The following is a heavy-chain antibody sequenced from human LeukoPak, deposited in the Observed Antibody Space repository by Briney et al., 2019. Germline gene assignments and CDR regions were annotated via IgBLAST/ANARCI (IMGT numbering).Heavy chain of an antibody. CDR1: GFTFSSYS. D-gene: IGHD3-10*02. V-gene: IGHV3-48*01. Sequence: GRSLRLSCVASGFTFSSYSMNWVRQAPGKGLEWVSYISSSSSTIYYADSVKGRFTISRDNAKNSLYLQMNSLRAEDTAVYYCAELGITMIGGVWGKGTTVTISS. CDR3: AELGITMIGGV. CDR2: ISSSSSTI. J-gene: IGHJ6*04.